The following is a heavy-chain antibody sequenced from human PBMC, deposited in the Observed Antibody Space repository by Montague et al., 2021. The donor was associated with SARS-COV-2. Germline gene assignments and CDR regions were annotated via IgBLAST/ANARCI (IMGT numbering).Heavy chain of an antibody. D-gene: IGHD5-12*01. Sequence: SETLSLTCTVPGGSISSSSYYWGWIRQPPGKGLEWIGSIYYSGSTYYYPSLKSRVTISVDTSKNQFSLKLSSVTAADTAVYYCARGYSGYEDPTGLDPWGQGTLVTVSS. CDR1: GGSISSSSYY. J-gene: IGHJ5*02. CDR3: ARGYSGYEDPTGLDP. CDR2: IYYSGST. V-gene: IGHV4-39*01.